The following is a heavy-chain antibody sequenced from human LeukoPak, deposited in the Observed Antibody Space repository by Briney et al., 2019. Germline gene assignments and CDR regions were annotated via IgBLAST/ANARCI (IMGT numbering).Heavy chain of an antibody. J-gene: IGHJ4*02. CDR3: ARGGLNRIVATITGFDY. V-gene: IGHV1-2*06. CDR2: INPNSGGT. D-gene: IGHD5-12*01. CDR1: GYTFTGYY. Sequence: ASVKVSCKASGYTFTGYYMHWVRQAPGQGLEWMGRINPNSGGTNYAQEFQGRVTMTRDTSISTAYMELSRLRSDDTAVYYCARGGLNRIVATITGFDYWGQGTLVTVSS.